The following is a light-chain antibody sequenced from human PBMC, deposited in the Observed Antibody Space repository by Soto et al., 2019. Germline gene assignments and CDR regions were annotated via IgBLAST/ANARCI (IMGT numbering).Light chain of an antibody. CDR1: SSDVGSYNL. Sequence: QSALTQPASLSGSPGQSITISCTGTSSDVGSYNLVSWYLQHPGKAPKLMIYEGTKRPSGVSNRFSGSKSGNTASLTISGLQAEDEADYYCCSYARTSTLLFGGGTKLTVL. J-gene: IGLJ2*01. CDR2: EGT. CDR3: CSYARTSTLL. V-gene: IGLV2-23*01.